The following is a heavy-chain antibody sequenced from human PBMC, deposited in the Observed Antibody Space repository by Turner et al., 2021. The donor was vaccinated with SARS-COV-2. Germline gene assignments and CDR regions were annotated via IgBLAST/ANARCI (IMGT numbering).Heavy chain of an antibody. J-gene: IGHJ4*02. V-gene: IGHV1-24*01. CDR1: GYTLTEIF. D-gene: IGHD6-25*01. Sequence: QVQLVQSGAEMKKPGASVKASCKVSGYTLTEIFIHWVRQAPGKGLEWMGGFDPEDRETIYAQKFQGRVTMTEDTSTDIAYMELSSLSSDDTAVYYCATDPLGWAGYDYWGQGTLVAVSS. CDR3: ATDPLGWAGYDY. CDR2: FDPEDRET.